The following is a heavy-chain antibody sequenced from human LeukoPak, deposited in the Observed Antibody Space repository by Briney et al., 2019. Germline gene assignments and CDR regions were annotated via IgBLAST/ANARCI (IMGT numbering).Heavy chain of an antibody. CDR2: LYSGDTT. V-gene: IGHV3-66*01. CDR1: GFTFSSYS. CDR3: ARGATYAYYFDY. D-gene: IGHD4-17*01. J-gene: IGHJ4*02. Sequence: PGGSLRLSCAASGFTFSSYSMNWVRQAPGKGLEWVSALYSGDTTYYANSVKGRFTISRDNSKNMLYLQMNSLRAEDTAVYHCARGATYAYYFDYWGQGILVTVSS.